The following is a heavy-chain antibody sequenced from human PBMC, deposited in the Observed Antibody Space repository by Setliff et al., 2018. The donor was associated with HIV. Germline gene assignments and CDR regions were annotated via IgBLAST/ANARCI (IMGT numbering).Heavy chain of an antibody. V-gene: IGHV4-61*02. J-gene: IGHJ4*02. CDR2: VYASGDT. CDR3: ASEKVAWTVSDSFFEF. D-gene: IGHD2-15*01. CDR1: GDSISRGAYY. Sequence: SETLSLTCTVSGDSISRGAYYWSWIRQPAGKGPEWIGRVYASGDTNYNPSLRSRVIVSVDTSKNQFSLTLVSVTAADTALYYCASEKVAWTVSDSFFEFWGQGVPVTVSS.